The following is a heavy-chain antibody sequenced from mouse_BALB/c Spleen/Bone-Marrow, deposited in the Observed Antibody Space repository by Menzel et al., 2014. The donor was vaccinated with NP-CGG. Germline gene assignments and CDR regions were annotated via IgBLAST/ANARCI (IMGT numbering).Heavy chain of an antibody. V-gene: IGHV1-4*01. CDR3: ARAAYYRYDEGAWFAY. CDR2: INPSSGYT. CDR1: GYTFTSYT. J-gene: IGHJ3*01. Sequence: QVQLQQSGAELARPGASVKMSCKASGYTFTSYTMHWVKQRPGQGLEWIGYINPSSGYTNYNQKFKDKATLTADKSSSTAYMQLSSLTSEDSAVYYCARAAYYRYDEGAWFAYWDQGTLVTVSA. D-gene: IGHD2-14*01.